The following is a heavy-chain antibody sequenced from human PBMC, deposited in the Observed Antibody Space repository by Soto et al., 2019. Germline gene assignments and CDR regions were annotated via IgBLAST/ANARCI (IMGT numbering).Heavy chain of an antibody. V-gene: IGHV3-30*18. CDR3: AKDAIAQGSYWYYFDY. J-gene: IGHJ4*02. Sequence: QVQLVESGGGVVQPGRSLRLSCAASGFTFSSYGMHWVRQAPGKGLEWVAVISYDGSNKYYADSVKGRFTISRDNSKNTLYLQMNSLRAEDTAVYYCAKDAIAQGSYWYYFDYWGQGTLVTVSS. D-gene: IGHD1-26*01. CDR1: GFTFSSYG. CDR2: ISYDGSNK.